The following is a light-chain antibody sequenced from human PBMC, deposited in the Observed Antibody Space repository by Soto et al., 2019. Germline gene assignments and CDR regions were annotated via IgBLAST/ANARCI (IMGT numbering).Light chain of an antibody. Sequence: EILLTQSPATLSLSPGERATLSCRASQSVSSYLAWYQQKPGQAPRLLIYDASNRATGIPARFSGSGSGTDFTLTISSLEPEDFAVYYCQQYRTFGQGTKVDIK. CDR1: QSVSSY. J-gene: IGKJ1*01. CDR2: DAS. CDR3: QQYRT. V-gene: IGKV3-11*01.